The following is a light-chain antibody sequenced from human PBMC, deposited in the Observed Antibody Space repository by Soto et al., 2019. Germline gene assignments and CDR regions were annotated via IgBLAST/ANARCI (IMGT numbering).Light chain of an antibody. CDR1: QSVSSSH. CDR2: EIS. CDR3: QQYNSYSWT. Sequence: EIVLTQSPGNLSLSPGERATLSCRASQSVSSSHLGWYQKKPGQAPRLLICEISDRADGIPDRFSGSGSGTDFTLTISGLQPDDFASYYCQQYNSYSWTFGQGTKVEVK. V-gene: IGKV3-20*01. J-gene: IGKJ1*01.